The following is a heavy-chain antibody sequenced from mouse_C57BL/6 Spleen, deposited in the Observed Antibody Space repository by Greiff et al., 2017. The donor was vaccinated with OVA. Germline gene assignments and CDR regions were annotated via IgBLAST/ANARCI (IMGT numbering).Heavy chain of an antibody. V-gene: IGHV5-6*02. CDR2: ISSGGSYT. D-gene: IGHD5-5*01. CDR3: ARRGLPSMEY. J-gene: IGHJ4*01. CDR1: GFTFSSYG. Sequence: EVKLMESGGDLVKPGGSLKLSCAASGFTFSSYGMSWVRQTPDKRLEWVATISSGGSYTYYPDSVKGRFTISSDNAKNTLYLQMSSLKSEDTAMYYCARRGLPSMEYWGKGTSVTVSS.